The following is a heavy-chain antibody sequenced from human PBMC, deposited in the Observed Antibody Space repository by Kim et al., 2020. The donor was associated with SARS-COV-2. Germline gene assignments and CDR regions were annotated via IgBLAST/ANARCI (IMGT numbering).Heavy chain of an antibody. V-gene: IGHV4-39*01. CDR3: ARAVAGRGNDAFDI. J-gene: IGHJ3*02. Sequence: NPSLKSRVTISVDTSKNQFSLKLSSVTAADTAVYYCARAVAGRGNDAFDIWGQGTMVTVSS. D-gene: IGHD6-19*01.